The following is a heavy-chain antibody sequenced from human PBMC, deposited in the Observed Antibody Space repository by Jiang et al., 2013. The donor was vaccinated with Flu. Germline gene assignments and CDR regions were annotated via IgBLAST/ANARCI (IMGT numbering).Heavy chain of an antibody. CDR2: INPNSGVT. D-gene: IGHD3-9*01. CDR1: GITFTAYF. CDR3: AXESVPMGNDIFTPDV. V-gene: IGHV1-2*02. J-gene: IGHJ4*02. Sequence: GAEVKKPGASVKVSCKTSGITFTAYFFHWVRQAPEQGLEWMGWINPNSGVTKSVQKFRGRVTMTRDTSISTAYMELTGLRSDDTAVYYCAXESVPMGNDIFTPDVWGQGTLV.